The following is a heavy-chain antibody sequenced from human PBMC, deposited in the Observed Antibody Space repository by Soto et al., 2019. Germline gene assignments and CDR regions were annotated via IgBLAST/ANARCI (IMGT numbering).Heavy chain of an antibody. Sequence: GGSLRLSCAASGFTFNHYAMSWVRQAPGKGLEWVSVINGRGNESCYADSVEGRFAASRDNSKNTLYLQINNLNAEDTAVYYCAKERDSKTSCIDYWGQGALVTVSS. CDR2: INGRGNES. V-gene: IGHV3-23*03. D-gene: IGHD2-2*01. CDR1: GFTFNHYA. CDR3: AKERDSKTSCIDY. J-gene: IGHJ4*02.